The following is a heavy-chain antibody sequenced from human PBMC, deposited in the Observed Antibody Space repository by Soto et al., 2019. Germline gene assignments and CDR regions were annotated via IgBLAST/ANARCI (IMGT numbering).Heavy chain of an antibody. CDR2: IIPIFCTA. D-gene: IGHD2-2*01. V-gene: IGHV1-69*13. CDR3: ARDYMYCSSTGCRSYNWFDP. J-gene: IGHJ5*02. CDR1: GGTFSSYA. Sequence: ASVKVSCKASGGTFSSYAISWVRQAPGQGLEWMGGIIPIFCTANYAQKFQGRVTITADESTSTAYMELSSLRSEDTAVYYCARDYMYCSSTGCRSYNWFDPWGQGTLVTVSS.